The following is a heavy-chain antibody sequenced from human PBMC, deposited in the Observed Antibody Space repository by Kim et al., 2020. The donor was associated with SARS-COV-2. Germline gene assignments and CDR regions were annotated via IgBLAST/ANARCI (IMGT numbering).Heavy chain of an antibody. CDR2: ISYDGSNK. V-gene: IGHV3-30-3*01. D-gene: IGHD6-19*01. J-gene: IGHJ6*01. CDR1: GFTFSSYA. Sequence: GGSLRLSCAASGFTFSSYAMHWVRQAPGKGLEWVAVISYDGSNKYYADSVKGRFTISRDNSKNTLYLQMNSLRAEDTVVYYCARDPVYSSGWQNLMGYY. CDR3: ARDPVYSSGWQNLMGYY.